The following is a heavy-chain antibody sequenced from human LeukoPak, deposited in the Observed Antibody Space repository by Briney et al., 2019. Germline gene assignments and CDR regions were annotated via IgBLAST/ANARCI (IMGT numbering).Heavy chain of an antibody. CDR3: ARDLRYQEDDAFDI. V-gene: IGHV3-66*01. J-gene: IGHJ3*02. Sequence: GGSLRLSCAASGFTVSSNYMSWVRQAPGKGLEWVSVIYSGGSTYYADSVKGRFTISRDNSKNTLYLQMNSLRAEDTAAYYCARDLRYQEDDAFDIWGQGTMVTVSS. CDR2: IYSGGST. CDR1: GFTVSSNY. D-gene: IGHD2-2*01.